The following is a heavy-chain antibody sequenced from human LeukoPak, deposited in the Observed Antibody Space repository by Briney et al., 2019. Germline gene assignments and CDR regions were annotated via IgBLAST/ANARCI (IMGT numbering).Heavy chain of an antibody. J-gene: IGHJ4*02. Sequence: GGSLRLSCAASGFIFSSYAMSWVRQAPGKGLEWVSATSGSGGSTYYADSVKGRFTISRDNSKNTLYLQMNSLRAEDTAVYYCAKDTRSLVWGAFDSWGQGTLVTVSS. CDR2: TSGSGGST. CDR3: AKDTRSLVWGAFDS. V-gene: IGHV3-23*01. D-gene: IGHD3-3*01. CDR1: GFIFSSYA.